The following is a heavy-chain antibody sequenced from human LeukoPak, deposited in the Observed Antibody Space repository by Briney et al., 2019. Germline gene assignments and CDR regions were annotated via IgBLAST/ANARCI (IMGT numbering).Heavy chain of an antibody. CDR3: ARGDCSGGSCSSMDV. D-gene: IGHD2-15*01. CDR2: INPAGDT. V-gene: IGHV3-13*04. J-gene: IGHJ6*02. CDR1: GFTFSTYD. Sequence: GGSLSLSCAASGFTFSTYDMHWVRQATGKGLEWVSGINPAGDTYYPGSVKGRFTISREDAKNSFYLQMNSLRAGDTAVYYCARGDCSGGSCSSMDVWGQGTTVTVSS.